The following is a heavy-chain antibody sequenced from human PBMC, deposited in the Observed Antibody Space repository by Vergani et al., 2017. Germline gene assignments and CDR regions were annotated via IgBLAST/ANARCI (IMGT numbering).Heavy chain of an antibody. CDR2: ISYDGTQK. V-gene: IGHV3-30*03. CDR1: VFTSSYYG. CDR3: ATKSCGTPGCQIGYFRE. D-gene: IGHD1-1*01. Sequence: QVHLVGSGGGVVQPGRSLRLSCVVSVFTSSYYGMHWVRHAPGKGLEWVAVISYDGTQKYYADSVKGRFTISRDNSKSTLYLQMNSLRTEDTAVYYCATKSCGTPGCQIGYFREWGQGTLVTVSS. J-gene: IGHJ1*01.